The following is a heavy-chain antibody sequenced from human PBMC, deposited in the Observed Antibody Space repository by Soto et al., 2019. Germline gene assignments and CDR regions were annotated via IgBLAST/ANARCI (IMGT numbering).Heavy chain of an antibody. CDR1: GFTFSSYA. Sequence: PGGSLRLSCAASGFTFSSYAMSWVRQAPGKGLELVSGISGNGGSTYYADSVKGRFTISRDNSKNTLYLQMNSLRAEDTAVYYCARIRGYFSGWYCFDYWGQGTLVTVSS. D-gene: IGHD6-19*01. V-gene: IGHV3-23*01. J-gene: IGHJ4*02. CDR3: ARIRGYFSGWYCFDY. CDR2: ISGNGGST.